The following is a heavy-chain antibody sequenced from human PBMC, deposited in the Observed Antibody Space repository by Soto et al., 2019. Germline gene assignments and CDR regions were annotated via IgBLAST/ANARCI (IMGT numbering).Heavy chain of an antibody. Sequence: QVQLQQSGPGLVKPSQTLSLTCDISGDSVSSNSAAWNWIRQSPSRGLEWLGRTSYTSKWYNDYAVSVKSRIAIDPDTSTHQFSPQLNSVTPEDTALYYCVSSDRSGLGFDYWGQGTLVTVSS. V-gene: IGHV6-1*01. CDR2: TSYTSKWYN. CDR3: VSSDRSGLGFDY. J-gene: IGHJ4*02. CDR1: GDSVSSNSAA. D-gene: IGHD3-22*01.